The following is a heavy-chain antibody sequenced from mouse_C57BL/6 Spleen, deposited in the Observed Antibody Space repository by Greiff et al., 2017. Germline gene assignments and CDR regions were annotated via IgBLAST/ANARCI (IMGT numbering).Heavy chain of an antibody. CDR3: AKRGYLYAVDY. V-gene: IGHV1-39*01. D-gene: IGHD3-1*01. Sequence: VQLKESGAELVKPGASVKISCKASGYTFTDYNMNWVKQSNGKSLEWIGDINPDSGTTSYNQKFKGKATLTVDPSSSTAYMQLNSLTSEDSAVYYCAKRGYLYAVDYWGQRTSVTVSS. CDR1: GYTFTDYN. CDR2: INPDSGTT. J-gene: IGHJ4*01.